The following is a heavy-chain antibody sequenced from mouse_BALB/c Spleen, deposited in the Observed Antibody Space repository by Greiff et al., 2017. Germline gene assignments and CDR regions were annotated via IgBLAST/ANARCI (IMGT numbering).Heavy chain of an antibody. CDR1: GFNIKDTY. D-gene: IGHD1-1*01. V-gene: IGHV14-3*02. J-gene: IGHJ2*01. Sequence: VQLQQSGAELVKPGASVKLSCTASGFNIKDTYMHWVKQRPEQGLEWIGRIDPANGNTKYDPKFQGKATITADTSSNTAYLQLSSLTSEDTAVYYCAITTVSCFDYWGQGTTLTVSS. CDR2: IDPANGNT. CDR3: AITTVSCFDY.